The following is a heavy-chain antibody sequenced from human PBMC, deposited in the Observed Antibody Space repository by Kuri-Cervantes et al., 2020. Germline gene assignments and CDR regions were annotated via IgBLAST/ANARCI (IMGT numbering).Heavy chain of an antibody. CDR1: GFTFSGSA. J-gene: IGHJ5*01. CDR3: TKETGDMDS. D-gene: IGHD7-27*01. CDR2: IRSKANSYAT. Sequence: GESLKISCAASGFTFSGSAMHWVRQASGKGLEWVGRIRSKANSYATAYAASVKGRFTISRDDSKNTAYLQMNSLNTDDTAVYYCTKETGDMDSWGQGTLVTVSS. V-gene: IGHV3-73*01.